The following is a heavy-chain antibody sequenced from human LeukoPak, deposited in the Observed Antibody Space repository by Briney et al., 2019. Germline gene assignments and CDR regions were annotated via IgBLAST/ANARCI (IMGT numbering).Heavy chain of an antibody. J-gene: IGHJ4*02. CDR3: AWERIAVV. V-gene: IGHV1-2*02. D-gene: IGHD6-6*01. Sequence: ASVTVSYKASRHTLIHYYMLLVRQAPGQGLEWMGWINPNSGGTNYGQKFQGRVTMTTDTSISTAYMELSRLTSDDTAVYYCAWERIAVVWGQGTLVTVSS. CDR1: RHTLIHYY. CDR2: INPNSGGT.